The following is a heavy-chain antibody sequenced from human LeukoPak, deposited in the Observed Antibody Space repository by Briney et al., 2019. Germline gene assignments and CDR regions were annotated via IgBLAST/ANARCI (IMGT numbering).Heavy chain of an antibody. CDR2: IRSKAYGGTT. J-gene: IGHJ6*03. CDR3: TRGGCSSTSCYTLNYYYYMDV. V-gene: IGHV3-49*04. Sequence: PGGSLSLSCTVSGFTIGDYAMSWVRQPPGKGLEWVGFIRSKAYGGTTEYAASVKGRFTISRDDSKSIAYLQMNSLKTEDTAVYYCTRGGCSSTSCYTLNYYYYMDVWGKGTTLTVPS. D-gene: IGHD2-2*02. CDR1: GFTIGDYA.